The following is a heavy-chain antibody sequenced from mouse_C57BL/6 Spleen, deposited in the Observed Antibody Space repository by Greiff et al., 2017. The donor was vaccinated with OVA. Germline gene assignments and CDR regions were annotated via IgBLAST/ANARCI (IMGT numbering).Heavy chain of an antibody. Sequence: EVKLVESGGDLVKPGGSLKLSCAASGFTFSSYGMSWVRQTPDKRLEWVATISSGGSYTYYPDSVKGRFTISRDNAKNTLYLQMSSLKSEDTARYYCARHMVYWGTFDSWGQGTTLTVSS. CDR3: ARHMVYWGTFDS. J-gene: IGHJ2*01. V-gene: IGHV5-6*01. CDR1: GFTFSSYG. D-gene: IGHD2-2*01. CDR2: ISSGGSYT.